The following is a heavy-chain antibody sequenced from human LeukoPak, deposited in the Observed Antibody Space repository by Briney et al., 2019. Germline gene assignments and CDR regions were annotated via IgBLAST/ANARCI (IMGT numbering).Heavy chain of an antibody. CDR3: ARDTGSGWDY. V-gene: IGHV4-59*01. Sequence: SETLSLTCTVSGGSISSYYWSWIRQPPGKGLEWIGYIYYSGSTNYNPSLKSRVTISVDTSRNQFSLKLSSVTAADTAVYYCARDTGSGWDYWGQGTLVTVSS. CDR1: GGSISSYY. D-gene: IGHD6-19*01. CDR2: IYYSGST. J-gene: IGHJ4*02.